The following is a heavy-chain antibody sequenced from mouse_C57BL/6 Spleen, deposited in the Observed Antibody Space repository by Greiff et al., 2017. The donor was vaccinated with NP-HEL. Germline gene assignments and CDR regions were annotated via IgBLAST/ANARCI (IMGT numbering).Heavy chain of an antibody. J-gene: IGHJ2*01. D-gene: IGHD2-1*01. CDR3: ARSGGNYGGFDY. Sequence: QVQLQQPGAELVKPGASVKLSCKASGYTFTSYWMHWVKQRPGQGLEWIGMIHPNSGSTNYNEKFKSKATLTVDKSSSTAYMQLSSLTSEDSAVYYCARSGGNYGGFDYWGQGTTLTVSS. V-gene: IGHV1-64*01. CDR1: GYTFTSYW. CDR2: IHPNSGST.